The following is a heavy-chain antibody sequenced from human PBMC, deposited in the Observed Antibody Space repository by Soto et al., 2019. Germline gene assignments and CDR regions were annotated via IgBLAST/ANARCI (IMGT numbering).Heavy chain of an antibody. V-gene: IGHV3-72*01. CDR3: ARDGYSYGLNY. D-gene: IGHD5-18*01. CDR2: TRNKANSYTT. J-gene: IGHJ4*02. Sequence: GGSLRLSCAASGFTFSDHYMDWVRQAPGKGLEWVGRTRNKANSYTTEYAASVKGRFTISRDDSKNSLYLQMNSLKTEDTAVYYCARDGYSYGLNYWGQGTLVTVSS. CDR1: GFTFSDHY.